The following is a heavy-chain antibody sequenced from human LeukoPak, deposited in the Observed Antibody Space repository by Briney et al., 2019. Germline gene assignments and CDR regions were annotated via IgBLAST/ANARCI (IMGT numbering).Heavy chain of an antibody. J-gene: IGHJ5*02. CDR1: GFTVSSNY. CDR2: INWNGNT. V-gene: IGHV3-20*01. CDR3: AREGYRGYEGWFDP. Sequence: GGSLRLPCAASGFTVSSNYMSWVRQAPGKGLEWVSGINWNGNTNYADSVKGRFTISRDNAKNSLYLQMNSLRAEDTALYHCAREGYRGYEGWFDPWGQGTLVTVSS. D-gene: IGHD5-12*01.